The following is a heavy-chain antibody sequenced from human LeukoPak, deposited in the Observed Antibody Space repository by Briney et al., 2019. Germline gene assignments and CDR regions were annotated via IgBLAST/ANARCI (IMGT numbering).Heavy chain of an antibody. D-gene: IGHD6-19*01. J-gene: IGHJ3*02. CDR2: ISSSGSTI. CDR1: GFTFSSYE. Sequence: GGSLRLSCAASGFTFSSYEMNWVRQAPGKGLEWVSYISSSGSTIYYADSVRGRFTISRDNAKNSPYLQMNSLRAEDTAVYYCARASSGWANNAFDIWGQGTMVTVSS. CDR3: ARASSGWANNAFDI. V-gene: IGHV3-48*03.